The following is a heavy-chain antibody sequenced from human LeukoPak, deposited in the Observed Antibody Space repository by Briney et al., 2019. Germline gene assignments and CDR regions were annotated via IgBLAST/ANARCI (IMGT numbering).Heavy chain of an antibody. CDR3: ARVLHKRNYDSSVYYGY. D-gene: IGHD3-22*01. J-gene: IGHJ4*02. Sequence: ASVKVSCKASGYTFTSYAMNWVRQAPGQGLEWMGWINTNTGNPTYAQGFTGRFVFSLDTSVSTAYLQISSLKAEDTAVYYCARVLHKRNYDSSVYYGYWGQGTLVTVSS. V-gene: IGHV7-4-1*02. CDR2: INTNTGNP. CDR1: GYTFTSYA.